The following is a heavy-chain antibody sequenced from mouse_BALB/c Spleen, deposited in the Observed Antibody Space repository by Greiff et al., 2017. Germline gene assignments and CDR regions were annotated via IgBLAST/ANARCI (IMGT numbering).Heavy chain of an antibody. CDR1: GFTFSSYA. CDR3: ARRILIYYDYNYYAMDY. J-gene: IGHJ4*01. V-gene: IGHV5-6-5*01. D-gene: IGHD2-4*01. Sequence: EVKLMESGGGLVKPGGSLKLSCAASGFTFSSYAMSWVRQTPEKRLEWVASISSGGSTYYPDSVKGRFTISRDNARNILYLQMSSLRSEDTAMYYCARRILIYYDYNYYAMDYWGQGTSVTVSS. CDR2: ISSGGST.